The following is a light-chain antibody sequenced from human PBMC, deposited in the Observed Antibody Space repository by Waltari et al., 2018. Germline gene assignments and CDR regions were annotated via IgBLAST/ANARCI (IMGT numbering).Light chain of an antibody. V-gene: IGLV7-43*01. CDR1: TGPVASADY. CDR2: SST. J-gene: IGLJ3*02. CDR3: LLHFGGDQLV. Sequence: QTVVTQEPSLTVSPGGTVTLTCASSTGPVASADYPSWFPQMPGQAPRALIFSSTNKYSWTPARSSGSPLGGKAALTLSSVQPEDEADYYCLLHFGGDQLVFGGGTRLTVL.